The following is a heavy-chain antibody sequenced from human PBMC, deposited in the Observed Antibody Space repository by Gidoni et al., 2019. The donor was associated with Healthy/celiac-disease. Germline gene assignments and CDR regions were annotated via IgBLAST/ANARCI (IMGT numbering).Heavy chain of an antibody. D-gene: IGHD3-22*01. CDR2: IIPIFGTA. Sequence: QVQLVQSGAEVKKPGSSVKVAGKALGGTFSSYAISWVRQAPGQGLEWMGGIIPIFGTANYAQKFQGRVTITADKSTSTAYMELSSLRSEDTAVYYCARGAGDSSGYSYYYYYGMDVWGQGTTVTVSS. V-gene: IGHV1-69*06. CDR1: GGTFSSYA. CDR3: ARGAGDSSGYSYYYYYGMDV. J-gene: IGHJ6*02.